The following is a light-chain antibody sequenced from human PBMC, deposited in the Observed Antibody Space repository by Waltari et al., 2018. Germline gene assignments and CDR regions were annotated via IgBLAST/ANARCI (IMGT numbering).Light chain of an antibody. CDR1: QSVSSY. CDR2: AAS. CDR3: QQRSNWPPGGT. V-gene: IGKV3-11*01. Sequence: EIVLTQSPATLSLSPGERATLSCRASQSVSSYLAWYQQKPGQAPRLLIYAASNRATGIPARFSGSGSGTDFTLTISSLEPEDFAVYYCQQRSNWPPGGTFGQGTKVEIK. J-gene: IGKJ1*01.